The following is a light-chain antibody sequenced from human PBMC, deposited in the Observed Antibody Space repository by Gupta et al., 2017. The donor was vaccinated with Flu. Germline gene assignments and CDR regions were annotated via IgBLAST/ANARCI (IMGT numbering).Light chain of an antibody. Sequence: DVVMTQSPLSLPVTLGQPASISCRASQSLLHRNGNTYLTWFQQRPGQSPRRLIYRVSNRDSGVPDRFSGSGSGTDFTLKISRVEAEDVGVYYCRQGTHWPTFGQGTKVEIK. CDR2: RVS. J-gene: IGKJ1*01. CDR1: QSLLHRNGNTY. V-gene: IGKV2-30*02. CDR3: RQGTHWPT.